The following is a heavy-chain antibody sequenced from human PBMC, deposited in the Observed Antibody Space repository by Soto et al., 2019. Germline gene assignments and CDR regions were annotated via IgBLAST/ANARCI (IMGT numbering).Heavy chain of an antibody. CDR3: ARETTGYGGKDY. D-gene: IGHD4-17*01. Sequence: QVQLQESGPGLVKPSGTLSLTCAVSGDSISSSNWWSWVRQPPGKGLEWIGEIFHSGSTNYNPSLTRRVSISVDKSKNQFSLKLTSVTAADTAVYYCARETTGYGGKDYWGQGTLVTVSS. CDR1: GDSISSSNW. CDR2: IFHSGST. J-gene: IGHJ4*02. V-gene: IGHV4-4*02.